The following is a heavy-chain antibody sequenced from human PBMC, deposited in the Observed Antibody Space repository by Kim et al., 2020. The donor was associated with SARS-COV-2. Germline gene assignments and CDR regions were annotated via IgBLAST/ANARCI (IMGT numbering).Heavy chain of an antibody. D-gene: IGHD5-12*01. CDR1: GGTFSHYA. CDR2: IIHMFGTT. V-gene: IGHV1-69*13. J-gene: IGHJ4*02. CDR3: ARSTGGYSGYDYLDF. Sequence: SVKVSCKASGGTFSHYAISWVRQAPGQGLEWMGVIIHMFGTTKYAQKFQGRVTITADESTSTAYMELSSLTSADTGLYYCARSTGGYSGYDYLDFWGQETLLTVSS.